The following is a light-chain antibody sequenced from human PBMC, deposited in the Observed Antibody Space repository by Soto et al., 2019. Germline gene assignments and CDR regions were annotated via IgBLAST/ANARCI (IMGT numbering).Light chain of an antibody. V-gene: IGLV1-44*01. CDR2: NNN. J-gene: IGLJ3*02. CDR1: NSNIEGNA. Sequence: QSVLSQTPSVSGPLGQRVTLSCSGSNSNIEGNAVNWYQQVPGTAPKLLIYNNNHRPSGVSDRFSGSKSGTSASLAISGLQSADETDYYCAAWDDSRNAWVFGGGTKVTVL. CDR3: AAWDDSRNAWV.